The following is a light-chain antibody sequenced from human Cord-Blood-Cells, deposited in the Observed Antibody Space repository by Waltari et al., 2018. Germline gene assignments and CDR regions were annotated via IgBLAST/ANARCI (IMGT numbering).Light chain of an antibody. V-gene: IGKV3-20*01. J-gene: IGKJ2*01. CDR2: GAS. CDR1: QSVSSSY. Sequence: EIVLTQSPGTLSLSPGERATLSCRASQSVSSSYLAWYQQKPGQAPRLLIYGASSRATGIPDRFSGSGYGTDFTLTISRLGPEDFAVYYCQQYGSSPQTFGQGTKLEIK. CDR3: QQYGSSPQT.